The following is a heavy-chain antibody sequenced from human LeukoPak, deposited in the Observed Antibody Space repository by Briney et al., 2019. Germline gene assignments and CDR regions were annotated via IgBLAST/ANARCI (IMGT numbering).Heavy chain of an antibody. D-gene: IGHD4-23*01. CDR2: IYHSGST. J-gene: IGHJ4*02. Sequence: SETLSLTCTVSGGSISSGGYYWSWIRQPPGKGLEWIGYIYHSGSTYYNPSLKSRVTISVDRSKSQFSLRLNSVTAADTAVYYCARIHGGSRLRYFAFDYWGQGTLATVSS. CDR3: ARIHGGSRLRYFAFDY. CDR1: GGSISSGGYY. V-gene: IGHV4-30-2*01.